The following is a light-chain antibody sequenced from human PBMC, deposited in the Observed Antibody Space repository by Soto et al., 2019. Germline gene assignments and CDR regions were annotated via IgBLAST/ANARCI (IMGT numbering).Light chain of an antibody. J-gene: IGKJ5*01. CDR3: QQSYSTPIT. Sequence: DIQMTQSPSSLSASVGDRVTITCRASQSISSYLNWYQQKLWKAPKLLIYAASSLQSGVPSRFSGSGSGTDFTLTISSLQPEDFATYYCQQSYSTPITFGQGTRLEIK. CDR2: AAS. V-gene: IGKV1-39*01. CDR1: QSISSY.